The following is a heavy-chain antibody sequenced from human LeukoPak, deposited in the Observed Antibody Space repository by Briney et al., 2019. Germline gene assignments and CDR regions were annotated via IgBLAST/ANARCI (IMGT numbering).Heavy chain of an antibody. CDR2: ISTSGST. J-gene: IGHJ4*02. CDR3: ASPRSGYRYTFDY. CDR1: AASISNYY. D-gene: IGHD3-22*01. V-gene: IGHV4-4*09. Sequence: SETLSLTCAVSAASISNYYWSWIRQAPGKGLEWIGYISTSGSTNYNPSLKSRVSISLDTSKNRLSLNLNFVTAADTAVYYCASPRSGYRYTFDYWGQGALVTVSS.